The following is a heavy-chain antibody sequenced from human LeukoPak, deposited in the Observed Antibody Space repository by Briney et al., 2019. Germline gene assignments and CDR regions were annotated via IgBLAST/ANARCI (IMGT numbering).Heavy chain of an antibody. D-gene: IGHD6-13*01. J-gene: IGHJ5*02. CDR3: VRTAANWFDP. V-gene: IGHV4-59*01. CDR1: GGSISSYY. Sequence: PSETLSLTCTVSGGSISSYYWSWIRQPPGKGLEWIGYIFYTGSTNYNPSLKSRVTISLDTSKNQFSLMLRSVTAADTAVYYCVRTAANWFDPWGQGTLVTVSS. CDR2: IFYTGST.